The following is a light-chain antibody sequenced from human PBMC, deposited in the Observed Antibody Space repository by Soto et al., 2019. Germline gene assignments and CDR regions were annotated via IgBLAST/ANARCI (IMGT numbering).Light chain of an antibody. CDR1: HSVNSH. CDR2: GAS. CDR3: QQYKNWPL. J-gene: IGKJ5*01. V-gene: IGKV3-15*01. Sequence: EKVMTQSPATLSVSPGERVTLSCRTSHSVNSHVAWYQQKPGQAPRLLLYGASTRATGIPVRFSGSGFGTEFTLTISSLQSEDFAVYYCQQYKNWPLFGQGTRLEIK.